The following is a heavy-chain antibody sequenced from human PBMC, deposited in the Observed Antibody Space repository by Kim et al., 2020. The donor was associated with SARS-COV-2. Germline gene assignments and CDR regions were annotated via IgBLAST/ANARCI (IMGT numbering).Heavy chain of an antibody. CDR3: AKEVLYDSGGDY. D-gene: IGHD3-22*01. CDR1: GFTFSSYG. Sequence: GGSLRLSCAASGFTFSSYGMHWVRQAPGKGLEWVAVISYDGSNKYYADSVKGRFTISRDNSKNTLYLQMNSLRAEDTAVYYCAKEVLYDSGGDYWGQGTLVTVSS. V-gene: IGHV3-30*18. J-gene: IGHJ4*02. CDR2: ISYDGSNK.